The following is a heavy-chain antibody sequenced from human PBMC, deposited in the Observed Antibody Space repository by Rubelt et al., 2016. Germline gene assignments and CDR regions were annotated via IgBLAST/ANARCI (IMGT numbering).Heavy chain of an antibody. CDR2: IHESGST. J-gene: IGHJ5*02. D-gene: IGHD1-1*01. V-gene: IGHV4-59*01. CDR1: GGSISNYY. Sequence: QVQLQESGPGLVKPSETLSLSCTVSGGSISNYYWTWIRQPPGNGLEWIGYIHESGSTNPHPSLKSRGTVSIDTSKKQFTRGLSSGTAVDTAVYDCARVQTGTTSWWFDPWGQGTLVTVS. CDR3: ARVQTGTTSWWFDP.